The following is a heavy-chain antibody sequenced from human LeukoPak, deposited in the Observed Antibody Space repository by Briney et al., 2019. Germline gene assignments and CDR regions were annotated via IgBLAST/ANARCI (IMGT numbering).Heavy chain of an antibody. CDR3: ARWLVFRGVYWFDY. V-gene: IGHV3-7*01. D-gene: IGHD3-10*01. J-gene: IGHJ4*02. Sequence: PGGSLRLSCAASGFTFSRHWMSWVRQAPGKGLEWVADVKEDGSEKTYVDSVKGRFTISRDNAKNSLYLQMNSLRAEDTAVYYCARWLVFRGVYWFDYLGQGTMVTVSS. CDR1: GFTFSRHW. CDR2: VKEDGSEK.